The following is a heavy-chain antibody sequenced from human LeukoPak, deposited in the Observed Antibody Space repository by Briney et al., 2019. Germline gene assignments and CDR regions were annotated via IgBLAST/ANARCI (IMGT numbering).Heavy chain of an antibody. CDR2: IIPIFGIA. Sequence: ASVKVPCKASGGTFSSYAISWVRQAPGQGLEWMGRIIPIFGIANYAQKFQGRVTITADKSTSTAYMELSSLRSEDTAVYYCARGGYYDSSGYYLDYWGQGTLVTVSS. CDR3: ARGGYYDSSGYYLDY. V-gene: IGHV1-69*04. CDR1: GGTFSSYA. D-gene: IGHD3-22*01. J-gene: IGHJ4*02.